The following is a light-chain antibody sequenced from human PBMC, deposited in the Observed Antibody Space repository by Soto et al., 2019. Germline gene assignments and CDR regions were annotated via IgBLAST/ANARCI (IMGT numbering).Light chain of an antibody. J-gene: IGKJ1*01. CDR3: QQYYSSPNT. CDR2: WAS. CDR1: QSVLYSSNNHNY. Sequence: DIVMTQSPDSLAVSMGERATINCKSGQSVLYSSNNHNYLAWYQQKPGQPPKLRIYWASTRESGVPDRFCGSGSGTDFTLTISRLQAEDVAVYYCQQYYSSPNTFGQGTKVEIK. V-gene: IGKV4-1*01.